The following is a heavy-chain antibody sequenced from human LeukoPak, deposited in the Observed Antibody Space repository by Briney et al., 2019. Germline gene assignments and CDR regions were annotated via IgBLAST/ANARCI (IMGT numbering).Heavy chain of an antibody. J-gene: IGHJ6*02. CDR1: GGTFSSYA. Sequence: GASVKVSCKASGGTFSSYAISWVRQAPGQGLEWMGRIIPILGIANYAQKFQGRVTITADKSTSTAYMELSSLRSEDTAVYYCARDPIHSATVTIYYYGMDVWGQGTTVTVSS. CDR2: IIPILGIA. V-gene: IGHV1-69*04. D-gene: IGHD4-17*01. CDR3: ARDPIHSATVTIYYYGMDV.